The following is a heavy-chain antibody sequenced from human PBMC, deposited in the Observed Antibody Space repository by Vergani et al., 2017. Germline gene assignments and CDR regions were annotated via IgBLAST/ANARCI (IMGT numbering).Heavy chain of an antibody. D-gene: IGHD2-2*01. CDR3: ARDGGGYCSSTSCHGGYYYYYGMDV. J-gene: IGHJ6*02. CDR2: IYHSGST. V-gene: IGHV4-38-2*02. Sequence: QVQLQESGPGLVEPSETLSLTCAVSGYSIRNGYYWGWIRQPPGKGLEWIGSIYHSGSTHYNPSLKSRVTISVDTSKNDFSLKLSSVTAADTAVYYCARDGGGYCSSTSCHGGYYYYYGMDVWGQGTTVTVSS. CDR1: GYSIRNGYY.